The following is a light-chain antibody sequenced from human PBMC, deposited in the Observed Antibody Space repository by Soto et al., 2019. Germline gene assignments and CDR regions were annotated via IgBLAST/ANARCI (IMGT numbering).Light chain of an antibody. CDR2: GAS. CDR1: QSVSSS. CDR3: QHYGSSRT. V-gene: IGKV3-20*01. J-gene: IGKJ1*01. Sequence: IVLTQPPSTLYLPPWQRATPSLRASQSVSSSLAWYQQKPGQAPRLLIYGASSRATGIPDRFSGSGSGPDFTLTISRLEPEDFAVYFCQHYGSSRTFGQGTKVDIK.